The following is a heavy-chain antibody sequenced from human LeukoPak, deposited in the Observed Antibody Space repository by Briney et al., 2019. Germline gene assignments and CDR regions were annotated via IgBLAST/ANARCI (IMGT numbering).Heavy chain of an antibody. D-gene: IGHD2-21*02. CDR3: AKVWDHIVVVTAIDY. V-gene: IGHV3-11*01. Sequence: GGSLRLSCAASGFTFSDYYMSWIRQAPGKGLEWVSYISSSGSTIYYADSVKGRFTISRDNAKNSLYLQMNSLRAEDTAVYYCAKVWDHIVVVTAIDYWGQGTLVTVSS. CDR2: ISSSGSTI. CDR1: GFTFSDYY. J-gene: IGHJ4*02.